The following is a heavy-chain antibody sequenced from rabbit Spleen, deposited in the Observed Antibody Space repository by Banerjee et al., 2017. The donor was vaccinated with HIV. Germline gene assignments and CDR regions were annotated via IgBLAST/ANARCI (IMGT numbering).Heavy chain of an antibody. CDR2: IDTGSSGFT. CDR1: GFDFSDKAV. CDR3: ARDTGTSFSSYGMDL. V-gene: IGHV1S45*01. J-gene: IGHJ6*01. Sequence: QEQLVESGGGLVQPEGSLTLTCKASGFDFSDKAVMCWVRQAPGKGLEWIACIDTGSSGFTYFATWAKGRFTCSKTSSTTVTLQMTRLTAADTATYFCARDTGTSFSSYGMDLWGPGTLVTVS. D-gene: IGHD8-1*01.